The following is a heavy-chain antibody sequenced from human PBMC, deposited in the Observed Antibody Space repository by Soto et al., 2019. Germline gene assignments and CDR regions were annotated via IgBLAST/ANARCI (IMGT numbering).Heavy chain of an antibody. CDR3: ARHKGQATYFDY. D-gene: IGHD1-26*01. CDR1: GGSIISSSYY. CDR2: IYYSGST. V-gene: IGHV4-39*01. Sequence: SXTVSLPCSVSGGSIISSSYYWGWIRQPPGKGLEWIGSIYYSGSTYYNPSLKSRVTISVDTSKNQFSLKLSSVTAADTAVYYCARHKGQATYFDYWGQGTLVTVSS. J-gene: IGHJ4*02.